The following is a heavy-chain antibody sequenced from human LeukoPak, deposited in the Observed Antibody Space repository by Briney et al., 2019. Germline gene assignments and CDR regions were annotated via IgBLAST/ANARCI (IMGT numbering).Heavy chain of an antibody. Sequence: GGSLRLSCAASGFTFSSYSMTWVRQAPGKGLEWVSSISSSSSYIYYADSVKGRFTISRDNAKNSLYLQMNSLRAEDTAVYYCARAHVLRFLEWLLYLDYWGQGTLVTVSS. V-gene: IGHV3-21*01. CDR1: GFTFSSYS. J-gene: IGHJ4*02. CDR2: ISSSSSYI. D-gene: IGHD3-3*01. CDR3: ARAHVLRFLEWLLYLDY.